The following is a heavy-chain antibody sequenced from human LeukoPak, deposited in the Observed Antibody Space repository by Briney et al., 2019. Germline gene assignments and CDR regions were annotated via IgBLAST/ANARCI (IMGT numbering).Heavy chain of an antibody. Sequence: PSETLSLTCAVYGGSFSGYYWSWLRQPPGKGREGFGGINNSGSTNSNPTLKGRVTISVDTSKSPFSLKLSCVTAADTAVYYCARGERSYYSRSSFDTWGQGTLVTVSS. V-gene: IGHV4-34*01. J-gene: IGHJ4*02. CDR3: ARGERSYYSRSSFDT. D-gene: IGHD3-10*01. CDR2: INNSGST. CDR1: GGSFSGYY.